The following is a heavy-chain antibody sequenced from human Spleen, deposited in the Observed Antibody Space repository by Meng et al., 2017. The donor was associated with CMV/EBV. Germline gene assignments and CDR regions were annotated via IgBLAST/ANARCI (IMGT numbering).Heavy chain of an antibody. CDR1: GGSFSDYS. CDR3: ARDRSSGWYMYYFDY. V-gene: IGHV4-34*01. Sequence: GSLRLSCAVYGGSFSDYSWNWIRQPPGKGLEWIGEINHGGSTIYNPSLKSRVTISDDTSKKQFSLKLSSVTAADTAVYYCARDRSSGWYMYYFDYWGQGTLVTVSS. CDR2: INHGGST. J-gene: IGHJ4*02. D-gene: IGHD6-19*01.